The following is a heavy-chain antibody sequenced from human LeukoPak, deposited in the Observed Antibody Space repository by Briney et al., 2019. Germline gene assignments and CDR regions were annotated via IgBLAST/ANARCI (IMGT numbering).Heavy chain of an antibody. CDR3: ASGPVGYGGMDV. V-gene: IGHV4-59*08. CDR2: IYDSGST. Sequence: SETLSLTCTVSGGFISSYYWSWIRQPPGKGLEWIGYIYDSGSTNYNPSPKSRVTISVDTSKNQFSLKLSSVTAADTAVYYCASGPVGYGGMDVWGQGTTVTVSS. D-gene: IGHD5-18*01. CDR1: GGFISSYY. J-gene: IGHJ6*02.